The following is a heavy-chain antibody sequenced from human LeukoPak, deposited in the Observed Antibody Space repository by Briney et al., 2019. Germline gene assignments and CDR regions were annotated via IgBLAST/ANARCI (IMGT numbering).Heavy chain of an antibody. V-gene: IGHV1-46*01. D-gene: IGHD6-19*01. CDR1: GYTFTSYY. CDR3: AREFRTGYSSGWYQGGNDY. CDR2: INPSGGST. Sequence: ASVKVSCKASGYTFTSYYMHWVRQAPGQGLEWMGIINPSGGSTSYAQKFQGRVTMTRDTSTSTVYMELSSLRSEDTAVYYCAREFRTGYSSGWYQGGNDYWGQGTLVTVSS. J-gene: IGHJ4*02.